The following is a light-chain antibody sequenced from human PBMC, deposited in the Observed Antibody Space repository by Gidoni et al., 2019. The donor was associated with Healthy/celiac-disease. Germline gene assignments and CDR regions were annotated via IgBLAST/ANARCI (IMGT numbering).Light chain of an antibody. CDR2: VAS. J-gene: IGKJ4*01. CDR1: QSVSSY. CDR3: QQRSNWLSLT. V-gene: IGKV3-11*01. Sequence: EIVLTQSPATLSLSPGERATLSCRASQSVSSYLAWYQQKPGQAPRLLIYVASNRATGIPARVSGSGSGTDFTLTISSLGPEDFAVYYCQQRSNWLSLTFGGGTKVEIK.